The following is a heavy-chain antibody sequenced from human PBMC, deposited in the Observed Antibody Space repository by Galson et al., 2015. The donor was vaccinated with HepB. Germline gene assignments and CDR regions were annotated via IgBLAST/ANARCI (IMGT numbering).Heavy chain of an antibody. D-gene: IGHD1-26*01. CDR1: GYSFTSYW. CDR3: ARLPIVGATMYYFDY. J-gene: IGHJ4*02. Sequence: QSGAEVKKPGESLKISCKGSGYSFTSYWIGWVRQMPGKGLEWMGIIYPGDSDTRYSPSFQGQVTISADKSISTAYLQWSSLKASDTVMYYCARLPIVGATMYYFDYWGQGTLVTVSS. V-gene: IGHV5-51*03. CDR2: IYPGDSDT.